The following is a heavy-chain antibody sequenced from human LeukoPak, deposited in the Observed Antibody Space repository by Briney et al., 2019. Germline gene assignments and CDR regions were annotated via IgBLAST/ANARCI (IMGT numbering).Heavy chain of an antibody. CDR1: GYSFTGYY. D-gene: IGHD1-26*01. CDR2: INPNSGGT. J-gene: IGHJ1*01. CDR3: ARGGSYSEYSQH. Sequence: GASVKVSCTASGYSFTGYYMHWVRQAPGQGLEWMGWINPNSGGTDYAQMLQGRVTMTRDTSITTAYMELSSLRSDDTAVYFCARGGSYSEYSQHWGQGTLVTVSS. V-gene: IGHV1-2*02.